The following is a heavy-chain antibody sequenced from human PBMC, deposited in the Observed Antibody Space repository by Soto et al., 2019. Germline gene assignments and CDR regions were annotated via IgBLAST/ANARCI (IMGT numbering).Heavy chain of an antibody. CDR1: GGSISSYY. CDR2: IYYSGST. J-gene: IGHJ4*02. CDR3: ARDVHDYLV. V-gene: IGHV4-59*01. D-gene: IGHD4-17*01. Sequence: QVQLQESGPGLVKPSETLSLTCTVSGGSISSYYWSWIRQPPGKGLEWIGYIYYSGSTNYNPSLKSRVTISVDTSKNQFSLKLSSVTAADTAVYYCARDVHDYLVWGQGTLVTVSS.